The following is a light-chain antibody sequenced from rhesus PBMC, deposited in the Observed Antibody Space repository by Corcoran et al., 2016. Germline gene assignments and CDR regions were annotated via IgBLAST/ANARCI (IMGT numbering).Light chain of an antibody. CDR2: YAS. CDR1: KDISSY. J-gene: IGKJ3*01. V-gene: IGKV1-37*01. CDR3: QQYNSDPLT. Sequence: DVQMTQSPSSLSASVGDRVTITCRASKDISSYLAWYQQKPGKAPEPLIYYASNLGTGVPSRFSGSVSGTEFTLPISSLQPEDFATYYCQQYNSDPLTFGPGTKLDIK.